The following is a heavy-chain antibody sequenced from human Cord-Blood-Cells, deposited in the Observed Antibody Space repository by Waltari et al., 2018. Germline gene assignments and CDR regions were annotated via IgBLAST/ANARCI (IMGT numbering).Heavy chain of an antibody. CDR3: ARDIAVAGTGD. CDR2: INHSGGT. Sequence: QVQLQQWGAGLLKPSETLSITCAVYGGSFSGYYWSWIRQPPGKGLAWMGEINHSGGTNSNPSLKSRVTISVDTSKNQFSLKLSSVTAADTAVYYCARDIAVAGTGDWGQGTLVTVSS. CDR1: GGSFSGYY. D-gene: IGHD6-19*01. V-gene: IGHV4-34*01. J-gene: IGHJ4*02.